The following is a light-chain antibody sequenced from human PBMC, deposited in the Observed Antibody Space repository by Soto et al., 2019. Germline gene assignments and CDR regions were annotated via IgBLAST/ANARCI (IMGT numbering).Light chain of an antibody. CDR2: LGS. CDR1: QSLLHSNGYNY. CDR3: TLALHPPLS. V-gene: IGKV2-28*01. Sequence: VVTQKKLSLPVTPGEPASISCRSSQSLLHSNGYNYLDWYLQKPGQSPQVLIYLGSYRASGVPDRFSGSGSGTDFTLKISRVQAEDGSVYYCTLALHPPLSF. J-gene: IGKJ2*03.